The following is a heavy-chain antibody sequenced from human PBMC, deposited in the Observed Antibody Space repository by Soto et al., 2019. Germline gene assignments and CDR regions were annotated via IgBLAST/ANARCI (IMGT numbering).Heavy chain of an antibody. CDR3: ARGDDNSGYYYAFDS. Sequence: GGSLRLSCEASGFPFSNYDMNWVRQAPGKGLEWVSYISGSGRTIYYADSVKSRFTISRDSAKKSLFLQMNSLRAEDTALYYCARGDDNSGYYYAFDSWGQGTPVTVSS. D-gene: IGHD3-22*01. V-gene: IGHV3-48*03. CDR2: ISGSGRTI. CDR1: GFPFSNYD. J-gene: IGHJ4*02.